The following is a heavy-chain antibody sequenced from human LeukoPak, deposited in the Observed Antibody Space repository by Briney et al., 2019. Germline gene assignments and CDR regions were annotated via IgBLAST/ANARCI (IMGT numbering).Heavy chain of an antibody. CDR1: GITFNA. D-gene: IGHD6-19*01. CDR3: ASGSGWTFEY. Sequence: GGSLRLSCAASGITFNAIHWVRQAPGKGLEWVALTWYDGPNKYYADSVKGRFTISRDNAKKSLYLQMDNVRAEDTAVYYCASGSGWTFEYWGQGTHVTVSS. J-gene: IGHJ4*02. V-gene: IGHV3-33*03. CDR2: TWYDGPNK.